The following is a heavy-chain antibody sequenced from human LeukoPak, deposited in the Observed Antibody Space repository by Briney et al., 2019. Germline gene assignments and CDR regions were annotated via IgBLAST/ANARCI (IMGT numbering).Heavy chain of an antibody. CDR2: ISYDGSNK. D-gene: IGHD2-15*01. J-gene: IGHJ4*02. CDR1: GFTFSSYA. V-gene: IGHV3-30-3*01. CDR3: ARGLGYCSGGSCYSLRGFDY. Sequence: GRSLRLSCAASGFTFSSYAMHWVRQAPGKGLEWVAVISYDGSNKYYAGSVKGRFTISRDNSKNTLYLQMNSLRAEDTAVYYCARGLGYCSGGSCYSLRGFDYWGQGTLVTVSS.